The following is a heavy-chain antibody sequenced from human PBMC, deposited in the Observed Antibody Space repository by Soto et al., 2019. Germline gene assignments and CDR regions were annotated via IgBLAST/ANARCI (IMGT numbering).Heavy chain of an antibody. V-gene: IGHV1-18*01. CDR2: ISAYNGNT. D-gene: IGHD6-13*01. Sequence: ASVKLSCKASGYTFTSYGISWVRHVPGQGLEWMGWISAYNGNTNYAQKLQGRVTMTTDTSTSTAYMELRSLRSDDTAVYYCARAEGVEQLAAFDIWGQGTMVTVSS. J-gene: IGHJ3*02. CDR1: GYTFTSYG. CDR3: ARAEGVEQLAAFDI.